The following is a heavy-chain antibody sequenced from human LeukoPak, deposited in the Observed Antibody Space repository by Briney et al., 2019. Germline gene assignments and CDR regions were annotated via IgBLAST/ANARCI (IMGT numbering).Heavy chain of an antibody. CDR1: GFTFSSYA. Sequence: PGGSLRLSCAASGFTFSSYAMHWVRQAPGKGLEWVAVISYDGSNKYYADSVKGRFTVSRDNSKNSLYLQMNSLRTEDTAVYYCARDGKYSSGHPNWFDPWGQGTWSPSPQ. J-gene: IGHJ5*02. CDR3: ARDGKYSSGHPNWFDP. V-gene: IGHV3-30-3*01. CDR2: ISYDGSNK. D-gene: IGHD6-19*01.